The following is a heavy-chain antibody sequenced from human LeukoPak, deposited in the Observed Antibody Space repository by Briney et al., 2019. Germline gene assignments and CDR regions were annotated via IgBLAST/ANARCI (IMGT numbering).Heavy chain of an antibody. CDR1: GYPFTSYG. V-gene: IGHV1-18*01. CDR3: ARGRLAGDYYYYGMDV. Sequence: ASVKVSCKASGYPFTSYGVSWVRQAPGQGLEWLGWISGYNGNTNYAQKLQGRVTMTTDTSTNTAYMELRNLRSDDTAVYYCARGRLAGDYYYYGMDVWGQGTTVTIS. D-gene: IGHD3-9*01. CDR2: ISGYNGNT. J-gene: IGHJ6*02.